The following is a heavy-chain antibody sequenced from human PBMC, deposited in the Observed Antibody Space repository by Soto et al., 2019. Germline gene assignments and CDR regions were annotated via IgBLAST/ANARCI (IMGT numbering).Heavy chain of an antibody. Sequence: PGESLKISCSASGFIFSESTIYWVRQFPGKGLEAISAVSTSGRSTYYADSVKDRFTISRDNSKNTLFLQMGSLRPEDTAIYYCVKQAHGLDGVAFDYWGQGTQVTVSS. J-gene: IGHJ4*02. CDR2: VSTSGRST. D-gene: IGHD2-15*01. V-gene: IGHV3-64D*06. CDR1: GFIFSEST. CDR3: VKQAHGLDGVAFDY.